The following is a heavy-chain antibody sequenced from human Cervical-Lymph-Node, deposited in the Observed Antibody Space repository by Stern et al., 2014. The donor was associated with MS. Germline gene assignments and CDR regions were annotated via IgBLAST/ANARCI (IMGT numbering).Heavy chain of an antibody. D-gene: IGHD2-21*01. CDR1: GFTFSNYW. CDR3: ARADFVGLDF. Sequence: VQLVQSGGGLVQPGGSLRLSCTASGFTFSNYWMTWVRQAPGRGLEWVANIDHDGSETHYVDSVKGRFTVSRDNTRNSLFLQMNSLRAEDTSIYYCARADFVGLDFWGQGTLVSVSS. CDR2: IDHDGSET. J-gene: IGHJ4*02. V-gene: IGHV3-7*01.